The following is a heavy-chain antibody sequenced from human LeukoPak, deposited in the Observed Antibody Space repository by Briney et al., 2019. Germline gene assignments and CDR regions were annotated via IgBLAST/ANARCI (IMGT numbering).Heavy chain of an antibody. Sequence: ASVNVSCKASGYTFTSYGISWVRQAPGQGLEWMGWISAYNGNTNYAQKLQGRVTMTTDTSTSTAYMELRSLRSDDTAVYYCARVQEAAAGTMYYYYYMDVWGKGTTVTVSS. CDR2: ISAYNGNT. D-gene: IGHD6-13*01. J-gene: IGHJ6*03. CDR1: GYTFTSYG. CDR3: ARVQEAAAGTMYYYYYMDV. V-gene: IGHV1-18*01.